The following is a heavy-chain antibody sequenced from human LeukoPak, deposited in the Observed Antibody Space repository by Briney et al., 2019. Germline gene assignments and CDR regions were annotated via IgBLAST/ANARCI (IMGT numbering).Heavy chain of an antibody. CDR2: INPNSGGT. CDR3: ASIVDIVATAFDY. CDR1: GYTFTSYD. J-gene: IGHJ4*02. V-gene: IGHV1-2*02. D-gene: IGHD5-12*01. Sequence: ASVKVSCKASGYTFTSYDINWVRQATGQGLEWMGWINPNSGGTNYAQKFQGRVTMTRDTSISTAYMELSRLRSDDTAVYYCASIVDIVATAFDYWGQGTLVTVSS.